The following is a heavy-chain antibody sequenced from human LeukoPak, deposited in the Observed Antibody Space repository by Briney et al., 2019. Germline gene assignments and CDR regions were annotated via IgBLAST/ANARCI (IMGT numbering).Heavy chain of an antibody. CDR3: ASNYYDSSGYCY. V-gene: IGHV3-11*01. Sequence: GGSLRLSCAASGFSFSDFYIHWIRQAPGKGLEWISFISSSGGPIYYADSVKGRFTISRDNSKNTLYLQMNSLRAEDTAVYYCASNYYDSSGYCYWGQGTLVTVSS. J-gene: IGHJ4*02. CDR1: GFSFSDFY. CDR2: ISSSGGPI. D-gene: IGHD3-22*01.